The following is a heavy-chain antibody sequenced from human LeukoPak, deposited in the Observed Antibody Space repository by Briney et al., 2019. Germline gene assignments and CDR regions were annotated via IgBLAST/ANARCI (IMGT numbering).Heavy chain of an antibody. V-gene: IGHV3-53*01. J-gene: IGHJ4*01. CDR2: IYRFGST. D-gene: IGHD3-22*01. CDR1: GFSVGDNY. Sequence: GGSLRLSCEASGFSVGDNYMTWVRQAPGKGPEWVSVIYRFGSTIYADSVQGRFTISRDTSNNTLFLQMNSLRAEDTAVYYCVRDYFTTISGYHEYYLDLWGHGALVTVSS. CDR3: VRDYFTTISGYHEYYLDL.